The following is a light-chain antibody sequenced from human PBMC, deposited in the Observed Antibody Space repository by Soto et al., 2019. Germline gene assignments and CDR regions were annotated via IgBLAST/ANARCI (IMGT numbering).Light chain of an antibody. J-gene: IGKJ4*01. Sequence: DIVMTQSPDSLAVSLGERVTITCKSSQSVLYSSNNANYLAWFQQKPGQPPKLLIYWASTRHYGVPDRFTGSGSETDFNLSISSLQAEDVAVYYCQQYYTSPLTFGGGTKVEIK. CDR2: WAS. CDR1: QSVLYSSNNANY. V-gene: IGKV4-1*01. CDR3: QQYYTSPLT.